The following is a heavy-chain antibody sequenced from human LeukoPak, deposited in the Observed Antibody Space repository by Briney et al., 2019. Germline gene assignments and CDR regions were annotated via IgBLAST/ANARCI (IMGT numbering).Heavy chain of an antibody. Sequence: GGSLRLSCVASGFTFSNYAMHWVRQAQGKGLEWVSGIDSSGDSTFYADPVKGRFTISRDTSKNTLYLQMNSLRAEDTAVYYCARAKGGCSGSSCYSVYWGQGTLVTVSS. CDR1: GFTFSNYA. CDR3: ARAKGGCSGSSCYSVY. V-gene: IGHV3-23*01. J-gene: IGHJ4*02. CDR2: IDSSGDST. D-gene: IGHD2-15*01.